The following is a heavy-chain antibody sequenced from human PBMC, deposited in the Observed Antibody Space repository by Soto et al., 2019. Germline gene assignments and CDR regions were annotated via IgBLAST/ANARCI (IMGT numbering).Heavy chain of an antibody. V-gene: IGHV3-33*01. CDR1: GFTFSSYG. D-gene: IGHD3-22*01. J-gene: IGHJ4*02. Sequence: GGSLRLSCAASGFTFSSYGMRWVRQDPGKGLEWVAVIWYDGSNKYYADSVKGRFTISRDNSKNTLYLQMNRLRAEDTVLYYCAREVGNYDISYSLDYWGQGTLVTVSS. CDR2: IWYDGSNK. CDR3: AREVGNYDISYSLDY.